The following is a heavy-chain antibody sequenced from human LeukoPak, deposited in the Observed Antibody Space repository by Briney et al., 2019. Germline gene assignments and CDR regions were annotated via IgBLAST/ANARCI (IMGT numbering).Heavy chain of an antibody. D-gene: IGHD3-3*01. J-gene: IGHJ5*02. CDR3: ATTIFGVLDP. Sequence: PSETLSLTCTVSGGSISSSSYYWGWIRQPPGKGLEWIGSIYYSGSTYYNPSLKSRVTISADTSKNQFSLKLSSVTAADTAVYYCATTIFGVLDPWGQGTLVTVSS. V-gene: IGHV4-39*01. CDR2: IYYSGST. CDR1: GGSISSSSYY.